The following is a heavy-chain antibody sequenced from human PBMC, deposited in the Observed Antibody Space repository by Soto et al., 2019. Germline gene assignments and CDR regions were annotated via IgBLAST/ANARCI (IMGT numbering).Heavy chain of an antibody. CDR2: ISTTGGST. Sequence: DVQLLESGGSLVQPGGSLRLSCAASGFTFNAYSFSWVRQPPGRGLEWVSAISTTGGSTYYADSVKGRFTISRDNYQNTLYLQMNGLRAEDTAVYYCARPDGATYSFRHWGQGALVTVSS. V-gene: IGHV3-23*01. J-gene: IGHJ4*02. CDR3: ARPDGATYSFRH. CDR1: GFTFNAYS. D-gene: IGHD5-18*01.